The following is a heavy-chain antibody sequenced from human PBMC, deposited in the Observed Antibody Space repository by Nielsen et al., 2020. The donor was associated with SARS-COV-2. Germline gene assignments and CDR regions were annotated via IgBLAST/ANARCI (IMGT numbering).Heavy chain of an antibody. CDR1: GGTFSSYA. D-gene: IGHD6-13*01. CDR2: IIPIFGTA. CDR3: ARVRINRSSLYDADYYYYYIDV. Sequence: SVKVSCKASGGTFSSYAISWVRQAPGQGVEWMGGIIPIFGTANYAQKFQGRVTITADESTSTAYMELSSLRSEDTAVYYCARVRINRSSLYDADYYYYYIDVWGKVTTVTVSS. V-gene: IGHV1-69*13. J-gene: IGHJ6*03.